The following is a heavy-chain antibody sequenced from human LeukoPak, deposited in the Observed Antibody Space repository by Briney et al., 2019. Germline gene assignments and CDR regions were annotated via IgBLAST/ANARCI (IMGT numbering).Heavy chain of an antibody. V-gene: IGHV1-18*01. D-gene: IGHD3-22*01. CDR1: GYTFSNYG. CDR3: ARDFYYDSSDHGGDY. Sequence: GASVKVSCKASGYTFSNYGITSVRQAPGQGLEWMGWISAYNGNTNYAQKFQGRVTMTTDTYTSTAYMELRSLRSDDTAVFYCARDFYYDSSDHGGDYWGQGTLVTVSS. J-gene: IGHJ4*02. CDR2: ISAYNGNT.